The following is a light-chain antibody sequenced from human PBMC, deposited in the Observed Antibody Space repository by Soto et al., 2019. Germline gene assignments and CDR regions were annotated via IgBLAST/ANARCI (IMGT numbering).Light chain of an antibody. CDR1: SSNIGNNY. Sequence: QSVLTQPPSVSAAPGQKVTISCSGGSSNIGNNYVSWYQQLPGTAPKLLIYDNNNRPSGIPDRFSGSKSGTSATLGITGRQTEDEADYYCGTLDSSLSVGVFGGGTKLTVL. V-gene: IGLV1-51*01. CDR3: GTLDSSLSVGV. J-gene: IGLJ2*01. CDR2: DNN.